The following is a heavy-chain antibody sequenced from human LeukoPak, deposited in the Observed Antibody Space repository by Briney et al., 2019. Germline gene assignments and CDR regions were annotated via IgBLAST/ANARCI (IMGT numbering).Heavy chain of an antibody. Sequence: PGGSLRLSCAASGFTFSSYAMHWVRQAPGKGLEYVSAISSNGGSTYYANSVKGRFTISRDNSKNTLYLQMGSLRAEDTAVYYCAREYITYYDILTGYHSWFDPWGQGTLVTVSS. J-gene: IGHJ5*02. CDR3: AREYITYYDILTGYHSWFDP. CDR1: GFTFSSYA. D-gene: IGHD3-9*01. V-gene: IGHV3-64*01. CDR2: ISSNGGST.